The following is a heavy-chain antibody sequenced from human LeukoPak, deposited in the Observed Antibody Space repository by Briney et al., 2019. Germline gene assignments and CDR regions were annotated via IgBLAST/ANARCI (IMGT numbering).Heavy chain of an antibody. Sequence: GGSLRLSCAASGFTFSSSGMHWVRQAPGKGLEWVAVVSYDGRNKYYADSVKGRFTISRDNSKNTLYMQMNSLRAEDTAVYYCAKDYGYYSSYYYGMDVWGQGTTVTVS. J-gene: IGHJ6*02. V-gene: IGHV3-30*18. CDR3: AKDYGYYSSYYYGMDV. D-gene: IGHD4-11*01. CDR2: VSYDGRNK. CDR1: GFTFSSSG.